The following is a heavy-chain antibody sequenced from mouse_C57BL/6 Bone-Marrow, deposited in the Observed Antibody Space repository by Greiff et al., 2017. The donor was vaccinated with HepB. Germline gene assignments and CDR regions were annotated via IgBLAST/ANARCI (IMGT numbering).Heavy chain of an antibody. CDR3: WAITAVVSYYFDC. CDR2: IDPNSGGT. J-gene: IGHJ2*01. CDR1: GYTFTSYW. V-gene: IGHV1-72*01. D-gene: IGHD1-1*01. Sequence: QVQLQQPGAELVKPGASVKLSCKASGYTFTSYWMHWVKQRPGRGLEWIGRIDPNSGGTKYNEKFKSKATLTVDKPSSTTYMQLSSLTSEDSAVYYCWAITAVVSYYFDCWGQGTTLTVSS.